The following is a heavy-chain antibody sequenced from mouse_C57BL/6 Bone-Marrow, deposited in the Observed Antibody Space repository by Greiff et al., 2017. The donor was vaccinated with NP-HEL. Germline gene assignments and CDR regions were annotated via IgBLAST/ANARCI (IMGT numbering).Heavy chain of an antibody. Sequence: EVKVVESGGGLVQPKGSLKLSCAASGFTFNTYAMHWVRQAPGKGLEWVARIRSKSSNYATYYAVSVKDRFTISRDDSQNMLYLRMNTLKAEDTAIYYCTWYFDVWGTGTTVTVSS. V-gene: IGHV10-3*01. CDR1: GFTFNTYA. J-gene: IGHJ1*03. CDR3: TWYFDV. CDR2: IRSKSSNYAT.